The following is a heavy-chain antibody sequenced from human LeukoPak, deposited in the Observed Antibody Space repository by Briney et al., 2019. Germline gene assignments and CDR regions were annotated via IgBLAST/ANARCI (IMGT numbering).Heavy chain of an antibody. J-gene: IGHJ4*02. CDR1: GLTLSRYA. V-gene: IGHV3-23*01. CDR2: LTCSGGST. D-gene: IGHD2-15*01. CDR3: AKGYGGSSGSYSDYFDF. Sequence: GGSLRLFCAPSGLTLSRYAMSDARQPPGKGLEYFSDLTCSGGSTYPADSVKSRHTISRDHSKNTPYLQMNNLRAHDRAVYYCAKGYGGSSGSYSDYFDFWGKGTLVTVSS.